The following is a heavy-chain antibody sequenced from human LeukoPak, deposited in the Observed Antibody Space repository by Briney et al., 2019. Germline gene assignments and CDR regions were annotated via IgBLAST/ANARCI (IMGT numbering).Heavy chain of an antibody. CDR3: TRESYVPDS. CDR1: GYNFRLYW. Sequence: PGGSLRLSCVASGYNFRLYWMSWVRQTPGKGLEWVASISNGGYATYYTDSVRGRFTISRDDARNSLFLHMNGLGADDTALYNCTRESYVPDSWGQGNLVTASA. CDR2: ISNGGYAT. J-gene: IGHJ4*02. V-gene: IGHV3-7*03. D-gene: IGHD5-18*01.